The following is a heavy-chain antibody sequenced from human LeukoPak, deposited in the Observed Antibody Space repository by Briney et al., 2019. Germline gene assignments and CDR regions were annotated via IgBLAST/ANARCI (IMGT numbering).Heavy chain of an antibody. Sequence: SETLSLTRSGCAWSSSSDYCSWIRQPSGKRLEWIGRIYTSGSTNYNPSLKSRVTMSVDTSKNQFSLKLSSLTAADTAVYYWGRGQDYDYGDYGLDYWGQGTLVTVSS. CDR2: IYTSGST. CDR3: GRGQDYDYGDYGLDY. V-gene: IGHV4-4*07. D-gene: IGHD4-17*01. CDR1: AWSSSSDY. J-gene: IGHJ4*02.